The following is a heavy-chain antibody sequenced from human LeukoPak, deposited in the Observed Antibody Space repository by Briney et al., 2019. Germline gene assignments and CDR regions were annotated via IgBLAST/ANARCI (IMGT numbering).Heavy chain of an antibody. CDR2: IKQDGSEK. CDR3: AGGTGFIIKD. D-gene: IGHD3-9*01. J-gene: IGHJ4*02. V-gene: IGHV3-7*03. CDR1: GFTSSLYW. Sequence: GGSLRLSCAASGFTSSLYWMNWVRRAPGKGLEWVANIKQDGSEKNYVDSVKGRFTISRDNAKNSLYLRMNNLRVEDTAVYYCAGGTGFIIKDWGQGTLVTVSS.